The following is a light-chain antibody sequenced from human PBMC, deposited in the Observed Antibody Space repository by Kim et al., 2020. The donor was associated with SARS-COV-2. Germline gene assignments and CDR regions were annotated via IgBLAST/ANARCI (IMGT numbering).Light chain of an antibody. V-gene: IGKV1-8*01. CDR2: AAS. Sequence: AIRITQSPSSLSASTGDRVTITCRASQGISSYLAWYQQKPGKAPKLLIYAASTLQSGVPSRFSGSGSGTDFTLTISCLQSEDFATYYCQQYYSYSGTFGQGTKVDIK. J-gene: IGKJ1*01. CDR1: QGISSY. CDR3: QQYYSYSGT.